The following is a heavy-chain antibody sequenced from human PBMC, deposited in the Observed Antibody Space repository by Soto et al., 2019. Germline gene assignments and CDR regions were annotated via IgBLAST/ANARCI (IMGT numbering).Heavy chain of an antibody. Sequence: GGSLRLSCAASGFTLSSYAMHWVRQAPGKGLEWVAVISYDGSNKYYADSVKGRFTISRDNSKNTLYLQMNSLRAEDTAVYYCARDQGEFLYDFWSGYYPYYYYGMDVWGQGTTVTVSS. V-gene: IGHV3-30-3*01. D-gene: IGHD3-3*01. CDR2: ISYDGSNK. CDR1: GFTLSSYA. CDR3: ARDQGEFLYDFWSGYYPYYYYGMDV. J-gene: IGHJ6*02.